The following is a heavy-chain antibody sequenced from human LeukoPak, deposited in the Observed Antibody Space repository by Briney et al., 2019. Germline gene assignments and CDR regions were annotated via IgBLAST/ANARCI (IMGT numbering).Heavy chain of an antibody. V-gene: IGHV4-34*01. D-gene: IGHD6-6*01. CDR1: GGSISNSY. J-gene: IGHJ4*02. Sequence: PSETLSLTCTVSGGSISNSYWSWIRQPPGKGLEWIGEINHSGSTNYNPSLKSRVTISVDTSKNQFTLKLSSVTAADTAVYYCARFNARSSIAARWGQGTLVTVSS. CDR3: ARFNARSSIAAR. CDR2: INHSGST.